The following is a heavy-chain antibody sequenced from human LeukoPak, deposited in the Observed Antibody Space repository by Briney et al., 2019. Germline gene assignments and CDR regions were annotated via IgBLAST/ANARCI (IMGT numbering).Heavy chain of an antibody. V-gene: IGHV4-34*01. J-gene: IGHJ4*02. CDR2: INHSGST. Sequence: SETLSLTCAVYGGSFSDYYWSWIRQPPGKGLEWSGEINHSGSTNYNPSLKSRVTISVDTSKNQFSLKLSSVTAADTAVYYCARRVYGDRGRLLDYWGQGILVTVSS. D-gene: IGHD4-17*01. CDR1: GGSFSDYY. CDR3: ARRVYGDRGRLLDY.